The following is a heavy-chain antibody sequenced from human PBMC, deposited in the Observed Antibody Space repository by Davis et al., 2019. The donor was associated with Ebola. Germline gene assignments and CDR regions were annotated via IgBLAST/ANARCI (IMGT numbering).Heavy chain of an antibody. J-gene: IGHJ3*02. CDR1: GFTFSDYY. Sequence: GESLKISCAASGFTFSDYYMSWIRQAPGKGLEWVSYISSSGSTIYYADSVKGRFTISRDNAKNSLYLQMNSLRVEDTAVYYCVRNFWSGNNDAFDMWGQGTMVTVSS. V-gene: IGHV3-11*04. CDR2: ISSSGSTI. D-gene: IGHD3-3*01. CDR3: VRNFWSGNNDAFDM.